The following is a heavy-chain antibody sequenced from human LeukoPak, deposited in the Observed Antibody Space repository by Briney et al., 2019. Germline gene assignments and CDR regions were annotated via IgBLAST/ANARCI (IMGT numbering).Heavy chain of an antibody. CDR1: GGSISSYY. Sequence: SETLSLTCTVSGGSISSYYWSWIRQPPGKGLEWIGYIYTSGSTNYNPSLKSRVTISVDTSKNRFSLKLSSVTAADTAVYYCARHAGHYYDSSGYHPFDYWGQGTLVTVSS. J-gene: IGHJ4*02. D-gene: IGHD3-22*01. CDR2: IYTSGST. V-gene: IGHV4-4*09. CDR3: ARHAGHYYDSSGYHPFDY.